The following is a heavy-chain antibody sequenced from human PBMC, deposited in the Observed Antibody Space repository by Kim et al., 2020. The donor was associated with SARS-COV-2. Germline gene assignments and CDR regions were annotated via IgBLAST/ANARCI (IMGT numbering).Heavy chain of an antibody. CDR2: IYTSGST. CDR3: ARGDCSGGSCYWYYFDY. V-gene: IGHV4-61*02. J-gene: IGHJ4*02. Sequence: SETLSLTCTVSGGSISSGSYYWSWIRQPAGKGLEWIGRIYTSGSTNYNPSLKSRVTISVDTSKNQFSLKLSSVTAADTAVYYCARGDCSGGSCYWYYFDYWAREPWSPSPQ. CDR1: GGSISSGSYY. D-gene: IGHD2-15*01.